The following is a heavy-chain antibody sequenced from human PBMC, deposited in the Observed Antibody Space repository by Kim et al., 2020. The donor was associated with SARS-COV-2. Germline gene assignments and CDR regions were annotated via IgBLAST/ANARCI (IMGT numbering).Heavy chain of an antibody. J-gene: IGHJ4*02. Sequence: GKGRFTISRDNAKNSLYLEMNSLRAEDTAFYYCAKATYYDFWSGPKGPVDYWGQGTLVTVSS. D-gene: IGHD3-3*01. V-gene: IGHV3-9*01. CDR3: AKATYYDFWSGPKGPVDY.